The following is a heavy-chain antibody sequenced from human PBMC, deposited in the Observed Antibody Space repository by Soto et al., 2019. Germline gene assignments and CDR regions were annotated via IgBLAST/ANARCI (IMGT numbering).Heavy chain of an antibody. CDR1: GFTFSSYG. CDR3: AKDAGRQRDATSPNWFDP. V-gene: IGHV3-30*18. CDR2: ISYDGSNK. Sequence: SLRLSCAASGFTFSSYGMHWVRQAPGKGLEWVAVISYDGSNKYYADSVKGRFTISRDNSKNTLYLQMNSLRAEDTAVYYCAKDAGRQRDATSPNWFDPWGQGTLVTVSS. D-gene: IGHD3-10*01. J-gene: IGHJ5*02.